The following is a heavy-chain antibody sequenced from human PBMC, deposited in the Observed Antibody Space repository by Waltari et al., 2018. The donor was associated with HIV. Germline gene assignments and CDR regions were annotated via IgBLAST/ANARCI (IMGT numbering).Heavy chain of an antibody. Sequence: EVQLVESGGGSVKPGGSLRLSWAASGFGFSSAWMKWVRQAPGKGLEWVGRIKRKTDGGTTDYAAAVNGRFSISRDDEKNTVHLQMNSLKTEDTAVYYCTTDLWEGDTLDRNCWGQGTLVTVSS. V-gene: IGHV3-15*01. CDR2: IKRKTDGGTT. CDR3: TTDLWEGDTLDRNC. CDR1: GFGFSSAW. J-gene: IGHJ4*02. D-gene: IGHD1-26*01.